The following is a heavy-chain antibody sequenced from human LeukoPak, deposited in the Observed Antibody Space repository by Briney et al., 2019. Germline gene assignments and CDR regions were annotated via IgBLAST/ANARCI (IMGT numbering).Heavy chain of an antibody. J-gene: IGHJ3*02. CDR1: GFSFASEA. Sequence: PGGSLRLSCVVSGFSFASEAMSWVRQAPGKGLEWVSAISGSGGSTYYADSVKGRFTISRDNSKNTLYLQMNSLRAEDTAVYYCAKERLPTTVSDAFDIWGQGTMVTVSS. CDR2: ISGSGGST. V-gene: IGHV3-23*01. D-gene: IGHD4-17*01. CDR3: AKERLPTTVSDAFDI.